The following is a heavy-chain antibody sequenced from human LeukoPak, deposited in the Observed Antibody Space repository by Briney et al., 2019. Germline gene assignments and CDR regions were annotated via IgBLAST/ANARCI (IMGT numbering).Heavy chain of an antibody. CDR3: ASCHDSSGYYDSYFDY. CDR1: GYTFTSYD. Sequence: ASVKVSCKASGYTFTSYDINWVRQATGQGLEWMGWMNPNSGNTGYAQKFQGRITMTRNTSISTAYMELSSLRSEDTAVYYCASCHDSSGYYDSYFDYWGQGTLVTVSS. J-gene: IGHJ4*02. D-gene: IGHD3-22*01. CDR2: MNPNSGNT. V-gene: IGHV1-8*01.